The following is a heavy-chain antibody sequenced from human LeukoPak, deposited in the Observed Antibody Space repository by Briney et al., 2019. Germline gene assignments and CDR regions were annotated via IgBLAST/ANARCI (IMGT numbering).Heavy chain of an antibody. V-gene: IGHV4-59*08. Sequence: SETLSLTCTVSGDSISSSYWSWIRQPPGKGLEWIGHTYYSGSTNYNPSLKSRVTISVTKNQFSLKLSSVTAADTAVYFCARPAAGLSYGMDVWGQGTTVTVSS. CDR3: ARPAAGLSYGMDV. CDR1: GDSISSSY. CDR2: TYYSGST. D-gene: IGHD6-13*01. J-gene: IGHJ6*02.